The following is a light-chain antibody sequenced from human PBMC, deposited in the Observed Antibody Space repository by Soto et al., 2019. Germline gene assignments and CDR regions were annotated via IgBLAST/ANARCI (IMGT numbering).Light chain of an antibody. CDR3: HQFGYSPRT. CDR2: ATS. CDR1: QTVNSDY. V-gene: IGKV3-20*01. Sequence: EIGLTQSPGTLSLSPGETATLSCRASQTVNSDYLAWFQQRPGQAPRLLIFATSRRATDIPDRFSGSGSGTDFTLAIRRLEPEDFAVYYCHQFGYSPRTFGQGTKVDTK. J-gene: IGKJ1*01.